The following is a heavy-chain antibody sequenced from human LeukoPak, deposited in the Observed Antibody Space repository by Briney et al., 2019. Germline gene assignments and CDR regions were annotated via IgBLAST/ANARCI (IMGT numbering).Heavy chain of an antibody. CDR3: ARGGDSSSWYGEIDY. J-gene: IGHJ4*02. Sequence: GRSLRLSCAASGFTFSSYAMHWVRQAPGKGLEWVAVISYDGSNKYYADSVKGRFTISRDNSKNTLYLQMNSLRAEDTAVYYCARGGDSSSWYGEIDYWGQGTLVTVSS. D-gene: IGHD6-13*01. CDR1: GFTFSSYA. CDR2: ISYDGSNK. V-gene: IGHV3-30-3*01.